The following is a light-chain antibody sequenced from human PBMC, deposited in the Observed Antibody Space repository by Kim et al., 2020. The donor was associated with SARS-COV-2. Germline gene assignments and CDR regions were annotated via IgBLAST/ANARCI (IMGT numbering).Light chain of an antibody. CDR1: SRDVGGYTY. Sequence: GQSITISCTGTSRDVGGYTYVSWYQQHPGKAPKLMIYDVSQRPSGVSNRFSGSKSGNTASLTISGLQADDEADYYCTSYTSSSTSVFGGGTQLTVL. CDR2: DVS. J-gene: IGLJ2*01. V-gene: IGLV2-14*04. CDR3: TSYTSSSTSV.